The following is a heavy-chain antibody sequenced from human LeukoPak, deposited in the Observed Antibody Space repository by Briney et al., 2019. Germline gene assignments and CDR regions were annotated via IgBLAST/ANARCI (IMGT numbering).Heavy chain of an antibody. D-gene: IGHD3-10*01. CDR1: GFTFDDYA. J-gene: IGHJ4*02. CDR2: ISWDGGST. Sequence: GGSLRLSCAASGFTFDDYAMHWVRQAPGKGLEWVSLISWDGGSTYYADSVKGRFTISRDNSKNSLYLQMNSLRAEDTALYYCAKDSMVRGVIEGAFDYWGQGTLVTVSS. V-gene: IGHV3-43D*03. CDR3: AKDSMVRGVIEGAFDY.